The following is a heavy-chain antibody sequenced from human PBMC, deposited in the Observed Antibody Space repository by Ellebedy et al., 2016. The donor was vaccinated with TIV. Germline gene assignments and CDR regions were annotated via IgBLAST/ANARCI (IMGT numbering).Heavy chain of an antibody. Sequence: ASVKVSCKGSGYSFTSYWIGWVRQMPGKGLEWMGIIYPGDSDTRYSPSFQGQVTISADKSISTAYLQWSSLKASDTAMYYCATKTLRHAFDIWGQGTMVTVSS. CDR3: ATKTLRHAFDI. J-gene: IGHJ3*02. V-gene: IGHV5-51*01. CDR1: GYSFTSYW. D-gene: IGHD5/OR15-5a*01. CDR2: IYPGDSDT.